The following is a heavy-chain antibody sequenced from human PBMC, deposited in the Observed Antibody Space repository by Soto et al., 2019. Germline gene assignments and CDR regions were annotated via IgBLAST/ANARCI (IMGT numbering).Heavy chain of an antibody. CDR2: ISRYGDIT. CDR1: GFTFNIYA. CDR3: AKDRYLDHDSRGYLFDN. Sequence: EVQLLESGGDLIQPGGSLRLSCAASGFTFNIYAMTWVRQAPGKGLEWVSAISRYGDITYYADSVEGRFSISRDNSKNTLYLQMNSLRAEDTAVYYCAKDRYLDHDSRGYLFDNWGQGTLVTFSS. D-gene: IGHD3-22*01. J-gene: IGHJ4*02. V-gene: IGHV3-23*01.